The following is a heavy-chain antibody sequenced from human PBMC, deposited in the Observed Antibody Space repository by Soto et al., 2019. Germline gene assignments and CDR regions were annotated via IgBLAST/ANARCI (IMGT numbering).Heavy chain of an antibody. CDR1: GFTLSGYA. CDR3: ARLARPDFYYMDV. V-gene: IGHV3-64*01. J-gene: IGHJ6*03. Sequence: EVQLAESGGGLAQPGGSLRLSCAASGFTLSGYAMDWVRQAPGKGLEYVSGISSNGVGTYYANSVQGRFTFSRDNSKTTVYLQMGSLSPEDMAVYYCARLARPDFYYMDVWGKGTTVTVS. CDR2: ISSNGVGT. D-gene: IGHD6-6*01.